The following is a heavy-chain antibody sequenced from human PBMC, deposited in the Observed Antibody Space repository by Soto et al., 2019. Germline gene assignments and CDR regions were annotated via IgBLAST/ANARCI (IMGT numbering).Heavy chain of an antibody. D-gene: IGHD3-9*01. V-gene: IGHV1-18*01. J-gene: IGHJ6*02. CDR3: ARDGPIGEYDILTGDKWDYYYGMDV. CDR2: ISAYNGNT. CDR1: GYTFTSYG. Sequence: GASVKVSCKASGYTFTSYGISWVRQAPGQGLEWMGWISAYNGNTNYAQKLQGRVTMTTDTSTSTAYMELRSLRSDDTAVYYCARDGPIGEYDILTGDKWDYYYGMDVWGQGTTVTVSS.